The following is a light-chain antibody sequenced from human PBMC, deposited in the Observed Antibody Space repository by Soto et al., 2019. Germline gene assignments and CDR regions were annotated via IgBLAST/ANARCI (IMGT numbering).Light chain of an antibody. CDR3: QQRSNWPSIS. V-gene: IGKV3-11*01. J-gene: IGKJ5*01. Sequence: IVLTQSPATLSLSPGERATLSCRASQSVSTYLAWYQHKPGQAPRLLIYDASTRATDIPARFSGSGSGTDFTLTISSLESEDSAIYYCQQRSNWPSISFGQGTRLEI. CDR1: QSVSTY. CDR2: DAS.